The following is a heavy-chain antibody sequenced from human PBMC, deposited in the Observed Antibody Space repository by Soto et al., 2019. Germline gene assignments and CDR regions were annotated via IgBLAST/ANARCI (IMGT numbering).Heavy chain of an antibody. CDR1: GDSISSPNW. CDR2: MFASGSS. Sequence: QVQLQESGPGLVKPSETLSLTCAVSGDSISSPNWWSWYRQSPGKGLELIGEMFASGSSNYNPSLDGRLPISLDTSKNQFSLKLTSLTAADTAIYYCAREGFDHRPDYWGQGIPVSVSS. V-gene: IGHV4-4*02. J-gene: IGHJ4*02. CDR3: AREGFDHRPDY.